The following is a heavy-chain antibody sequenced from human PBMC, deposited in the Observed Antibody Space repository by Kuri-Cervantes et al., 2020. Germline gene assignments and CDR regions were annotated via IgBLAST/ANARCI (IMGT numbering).Heavy chain of an antibody. V-gene: IGHV3-9*01. J-gene: IGHJ4*02. CDR3: SRDPRSLDY. CDR1: GFTFDDYA. Sequence: SLKISCAASGFTFDDYAMHWVRQAPGKGLEWVSGISWNSGSIGYADSVKGRFTISRDNAKNSLYLQMNSLRAEDTALYYCSRDPRSLDYWGQGTLVTVSS. CDR2: ISWNSGSI.